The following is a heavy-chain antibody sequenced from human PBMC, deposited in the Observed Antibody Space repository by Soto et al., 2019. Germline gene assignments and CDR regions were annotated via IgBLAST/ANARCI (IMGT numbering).Heavy chain of an antibody. CDR2: ISGSGDTI. CDR3: ALQPTQHSNIDT. CDR1: GFTFSDYY. Sequence: LSLTCATSGFTFSDYYMSWIRQAPGKGLEWLAYISGSGDTIYYADSVKGRFTISRDNAKKSVYLQMNSLRGEDTAVYYCALQPTQHSNIDTWGQGTLVTVSS. V-gene: IGHV3-11*01. J-gene: IGHJ5*02. D-gene: IGHD5-12*01.